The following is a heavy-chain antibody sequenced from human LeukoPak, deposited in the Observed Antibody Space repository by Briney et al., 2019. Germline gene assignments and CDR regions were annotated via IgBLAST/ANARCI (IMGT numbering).Heavy chain of an antibody. Sequence: PGGSLRLSCAAAGFTFSDYAIHWVRQAPGKELEWVAGISYDGSIKFSADSVKGRFTISRDNSKNTLYLQMNSLRAEDTAVYYCVRGYYAGRGHHFEYWGQGTLVTVSS. J-gene: IGHJ4*02. V-gene: IGHV3-30-3*01. CDR1: GFTFSDYA. CDR2: ISYDGSIK. D-gene: IGHD3-22*01. CDR3: VRGYYAGRGHHFEY.